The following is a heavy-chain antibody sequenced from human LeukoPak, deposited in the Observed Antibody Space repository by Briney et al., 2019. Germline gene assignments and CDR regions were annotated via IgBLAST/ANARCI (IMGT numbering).Heavy chain of an antibody. CDR1: GYTFTNHG. Sequence: ASVKVSCKASGYTFTNHGITWVRQAPGQGLEWMVWISTYKDNTKYAQKFQGRVTMTTDTSTSTAYMELRNLRSDDTAVYYCARGGGWEYGDYEGRWFDPWGQGTLVTVSS. V-gene: IGHV1-18*01. CDR2: ISTYKDNT. D-gene: IGHD4-17*01. CDR3: ARGGGWEYGDYEGRWFDP. J-gene: IGHJ5*02.